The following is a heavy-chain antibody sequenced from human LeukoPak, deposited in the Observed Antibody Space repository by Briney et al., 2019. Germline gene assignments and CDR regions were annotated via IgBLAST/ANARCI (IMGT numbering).Heavy chain of an antibody. D-gene: IGHD3-9*01. CDR3: AREYKETLTGYLF. J-gene: IGHJ4*02. CDR1: GFTFSFYA. CDR2: ISYDGRTK. Sequence: GGSLRLSCAASGFTFSFYAMYWVRQAPGKGLEWVAAISYDGRTKYYADSVKGRFTISRDNSKNTLDLQMNSLRPEDTAIYYCAREYKETLTGYLFWGQGTLGTVSS. V-gene: IGHV3-30*04.